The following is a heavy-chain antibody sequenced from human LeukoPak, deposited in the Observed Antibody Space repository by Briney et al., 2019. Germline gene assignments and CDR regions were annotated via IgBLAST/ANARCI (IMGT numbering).Heavy chain of an antibody. CDR2: ITNDGRTT. D-gene: IGHD3-3*01. J-gene: IGHJ3*01. CDR1: GFRFTSYP. V-gene: IGHV3-48*01. CDR3: ARERVTVYGVVTGAYDV. Sequence: GGSLRLSCVASGFRFTSYPMNWVRKAPGKGLEWVSYITNDGRTTYYEESVKGRFTVSRDNSQNSLYLYIDSLRVEDTAVYFCARERVTVYGVVTGAYDVCGQGTTVIVSS.